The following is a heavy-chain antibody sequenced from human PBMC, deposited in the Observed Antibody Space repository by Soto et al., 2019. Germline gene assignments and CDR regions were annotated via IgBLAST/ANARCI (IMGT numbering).Heavy chain of an antibody. V-gene: IGHV2-5*02. Sequence: QITLKESGPTLVKPTQTLTLTCTFPGFSFSSIGEGVGWIRQPPGKALEWLALIYWDDDKRYSPSLKSRLTSTKDTSKNQVVLTLTNMDPVDTATYYCVQSRCGGDCLQSYSSHSYYGLDVWGQWTTVTVSS. D-gene: IGHD2-21*02. J-gene: IGHJ6*02. CDR2: IYWDDDK. CDR1: GFSFSSIGEG. CDR3: VQSRCGGDCLQSYSSHSYYGLDV.